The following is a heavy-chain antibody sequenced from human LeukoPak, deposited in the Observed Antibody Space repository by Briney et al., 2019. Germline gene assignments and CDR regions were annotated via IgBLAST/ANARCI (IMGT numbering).Heavy chain of an antibody. CDR2: ISSSGSTI. J-gene: IGHJ4*02. D-gene: IGHD3-22*01. CDR3: ASLPITMIVKGY. V-gene: IGHV3-48*03. CDR1: GFTFSSYE. Sequence: GGSLRLSCAASGFTFSSYEMNWVRQAPGKGLEWVSYISSSGSTIYYADSVKGRFTISRDNAKNLLYLQMNSLRAEDTAVYYCASLPITMIVKGYWGQGTLVTVSS.